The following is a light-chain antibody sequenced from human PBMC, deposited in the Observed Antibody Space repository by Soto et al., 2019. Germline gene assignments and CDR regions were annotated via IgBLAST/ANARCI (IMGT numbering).Light chain of an antibody. V-gene: IGLV2-23*02. J-gene: IGLJ3*02. CDR2: EVS. CDR1: SSDVGSYNL. Sequence: QSVLTQPASVSGSPGQSITISCTGSSSDVGSYNLVSWYQQHPGKAPKLMIYEVSKRPSGVSNRFSGSKSDNTASLTISGLQAEDEADYYCCSYAVSGPWVFGGGTKLTVL. CDR3: CSYAVSGPWV.